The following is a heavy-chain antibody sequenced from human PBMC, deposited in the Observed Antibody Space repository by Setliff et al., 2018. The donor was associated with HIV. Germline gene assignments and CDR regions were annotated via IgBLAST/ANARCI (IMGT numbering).Heavy chain of an antibody. V-gene: IGHV3-43*01. CDR2: INKDGHHT. CDR3: AKKHWGSNWSGLGV. D-gene: IGHD6-13*01. J-gene: IGHJ6*02. Sequence: PGGFLRLSCAASGFTFDDYTMHWVRQAPGKGLEWVSLINKDGHHTLYADSVRGRFTISRDNRKDSLYLQMNSLSTEDTALYYCAKKHWGSNWSGLGVWGQGTTVTVSS. CDR1: GFTFDDYT.